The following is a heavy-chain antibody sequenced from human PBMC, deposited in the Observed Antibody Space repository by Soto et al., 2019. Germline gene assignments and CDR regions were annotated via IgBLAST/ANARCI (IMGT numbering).Heavy chain of an antibody. CDR3: ARDPSTTYYYDSSGPA. J-gene: IGHJ5*02. V-gene: IGHV4-30-4*01. D-gene: IGHD3-22*01. Sequence: SETLSLTCTVSGGSISSGDYYWSWIRQPPGKGLEWIGNIYYSGSTYYNPSLKSRVTISVDTSKNQFSLKLSSVTAADTAVYYCARDPSTTYYYDSSGPAWGQGTLVTVSS. CDR1: GGSISSGDYY. CDR2: IYYSGST.